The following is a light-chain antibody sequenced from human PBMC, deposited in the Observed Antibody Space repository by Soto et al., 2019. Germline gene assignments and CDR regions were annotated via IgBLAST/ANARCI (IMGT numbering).Light chain of an antibody. V-gene: IGLV2-14*01. J-gene: IGLJ1*01. CDR2: EVS. CDR3: SSYTSRSTLDYV. CDR1: SSDVGGYNY. Sequence: QSALTQPASVSGSPGQSITISCTGTSSDVGGYNYVSWYQQHPGKGPKLMIYEVSNRPSGVSNRFSGSKSGNTASLTISGLQAEDEADYYCSSYTSRSTLDYVFGSGTKVTVL.